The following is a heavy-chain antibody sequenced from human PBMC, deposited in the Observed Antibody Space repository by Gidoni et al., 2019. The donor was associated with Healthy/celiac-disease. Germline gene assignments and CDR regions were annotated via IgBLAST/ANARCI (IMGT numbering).Heavy chain of an antibody. J-gene: IGHJ4*02. V-gene: IGHV3-23*04. D-gene: IGHD3-22*01. CDR3: AKDGDSSGYYYYPPNFDY. CDR1: GFTFSSYA. CDR2: ISGSGGST. Sequence: EVQLVESGGGLVQPGGSLRLSCAASGFTFSSYAMSWVRQAPGKGLEWVSAISGSGGSTYYADSVKGRFTISRDNSKNTLYLQMNSLRAEDTAVYYCAKDGDSSGYYYYPPNFDYWGQGTLVTVSS.